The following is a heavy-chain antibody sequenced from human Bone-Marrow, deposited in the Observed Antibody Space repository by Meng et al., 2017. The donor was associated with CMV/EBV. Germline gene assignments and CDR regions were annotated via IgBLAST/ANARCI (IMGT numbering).Heavy chain of an antibody. J-gene: IGHJ5*02. CDR2: ISYDGSNK. Sequence: GESLKISCAASGFTFSSYAMHWVRQAPGKGLEWVADISYDGSNKYYADSVKGRFTISRDNSKNTLYLQMNSLRAEDTAVYYCAREVNYGSGSYYTRFDPWGQGTLVTVSS. CDR1: GFTFSSYA. D-gene: IGHD3-10*01. CDR3: AREVNYGSGSYYTRFDP. V-gene: IGHV3-30*04.